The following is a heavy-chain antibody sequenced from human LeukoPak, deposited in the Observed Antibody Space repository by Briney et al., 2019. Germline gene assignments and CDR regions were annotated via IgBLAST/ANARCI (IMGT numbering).Heavy chain of an antibody. CDR2: INQDGSLK. V-gene: IGHV3-7*01. CDR3: ARIGYSSSSVDY. Sequence: GGSLRLSCAASGFTFSNAWMSWVRQAPGKGLEWVANINQDGSLKYYVDSLKGRFTISRDNAKNLLYLQMNSLRAEDTAVYYCARIGYSSSSVDYWGQGTLVTVSS. CDR1: GFTFSNAW. J-gene: IGHJ4*02. D-gene: IGHD6-6*01.